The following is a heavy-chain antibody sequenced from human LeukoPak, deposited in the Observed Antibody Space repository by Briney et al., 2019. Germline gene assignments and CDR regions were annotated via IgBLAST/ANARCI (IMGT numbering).Heavy chain of an antibody. D-gene: IGHD6-6*01. CDR2: IYHSGNT. V-gene: IGHV4-30-2*01. Sequence: SETLSLTCTVSGGSISSGGYYWSWIRQPPGKGLEWIGYIYHSGNTYYNPSLKSRVTISVDRSKNQFSLKLSSVTAADTAVYYCARGIAARQGWFDPWGQGTLVTVSS. CDR3: ARGIAARQGWFDP. CDR1: GGSISSGGYY. J-gene: IGHJ5*02.